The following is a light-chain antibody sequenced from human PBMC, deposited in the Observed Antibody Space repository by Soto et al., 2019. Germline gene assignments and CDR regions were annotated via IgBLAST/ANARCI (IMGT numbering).Light chain of an antibody. CDR3: SSYACSNNLI. CDR1: SSDLGDYDY. V-gene: IGLV2-8*01. J-gene: IGLJ2*01. Sequence: QSALTQPPSASGSPGQSVTISCTGTSSDLGDYDYVSWYQQHPGKAPKLMIYEVNKRPSGVPDRFSGSKSCNTASLTVTGLQAEDEADYYCSSYACSNNLIFGGGTKVTVL. CDR2: EVN.